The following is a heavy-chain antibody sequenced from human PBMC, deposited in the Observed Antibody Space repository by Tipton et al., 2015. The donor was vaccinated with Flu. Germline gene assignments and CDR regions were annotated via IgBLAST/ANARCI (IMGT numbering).Heavy chain of an antibody. V-gene: IGHV4-39*07. CDR1: GGSIGSSSYY. Sequence: LRLSCTVSGGSIGSSSYYWGWIRQPPGKGLEWIGSIYYSGSTYYNPSLKSRVTISVDTSKNQFSLKLSSVTAADTAVYYCAGGAGVDYWGQGTLVTVSS. J-gene: IGHJ4*02. CDR2: IYYSGST. CDR3: AGGAGVDY. D-gene: IGHD6-19*01.